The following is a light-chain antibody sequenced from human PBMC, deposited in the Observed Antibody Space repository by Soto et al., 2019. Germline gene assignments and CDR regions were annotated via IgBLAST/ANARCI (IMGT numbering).Light chain of an antibody. J-gene: IGKJ5*01. V-gene: IGKV1-8*01. CDR1: QGISSY. CDR3: QQYYSYPQA. Sequence: AILMTQSSSSLSASTGDRVTITCRASQGISSYLAWYQQKPGKAPKLLIYAASTLQSGVPSRFSGSGSGTDFTLTISCLQSEDFATYYCQQYYSYPQAFGQGTRLEIK. CDR2: AAS.